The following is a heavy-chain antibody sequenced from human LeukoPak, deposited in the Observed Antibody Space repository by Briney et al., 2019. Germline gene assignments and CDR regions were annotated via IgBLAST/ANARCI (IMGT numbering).Heavy chain of an antibody. CDR1: GYTFTSYY. CDR2: INPSGGST. J-gene: IGHJ3*02. V-gene: IGHV1-46*01. CDR3: ARERSCSSTSCFDAFDI. Sequence: ASVKVSCKASGYTFTSYYMHWVRQAPGQGLEWMGIINPSGGSTSYAQKFQGRVTMTRDTSTSTVYMELSRLRSEDTAVYYCARERSCSSTSCFDAFDIWGQGTMVTVSS. D-gene: IGHD2-2*01.